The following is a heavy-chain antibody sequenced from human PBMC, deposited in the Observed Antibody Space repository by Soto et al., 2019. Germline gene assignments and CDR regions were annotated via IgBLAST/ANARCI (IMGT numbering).Heavy chain of an antibody. V-gene: IGHV3-23*01. CDR2: VSGGSGVT. CDR3: AKWTDTVVEAALAGGAFDI. CDR1: GFSFSTYG. J-gene: IGHJ3*02. D-gene: IGHD2-2*01. Sequence: EMQLLESGGGLVQPGGSLRLSCAVSGFSFSTYGVTWVRQAPGKGLEWVCGVSGGSGVTHYADSVKGRFTITGDDSKNTVYLQMHSLRVEDTAVYYCAKWTDTVVEAALAGGAFDIWGQGTTVTVSS.